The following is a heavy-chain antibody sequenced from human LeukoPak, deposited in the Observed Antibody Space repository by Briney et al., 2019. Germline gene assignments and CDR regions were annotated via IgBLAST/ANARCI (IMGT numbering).Heavy chain of an antibody. CDR1: GFTFSSYS. J-gene: IGHJ3*02. Sequence: GGSLRLSCAASGFTFSSYSMNWVRQAPGKGLEWLSYISYNSGTISYADSVKGRFTVSRDDAANSLYLQMTSLRAEDTAVYYCARVGYYSSTSCYGAEAFDIWGQGTMVTVSS. D-gene: IGHD2-2*01. CDR3: ARVGYYSSTSCYGAEAFDI. CDR2: ISYNSGTI. V-gene: IGHV3-48*04.